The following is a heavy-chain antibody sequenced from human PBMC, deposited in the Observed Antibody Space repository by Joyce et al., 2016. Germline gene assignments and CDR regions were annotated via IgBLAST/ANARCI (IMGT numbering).Heavy chain of an antibody. D-gene: IGHD3-10*01. CDR1: GDSIRSDTYY. J-gene: IGHJ4*02. V-gene: IGHV4-39*07. CDR3: ARDQYYGSGRHYFDS. Sequence: QLQLQESGPGLVKSSETLSLTCAVSGDSIRSDTYYWGWIRQPPGKGLECIVSIFHSGTTYYNPSLNSRVTISVDTSRNQFSLTLTSVTAADTAVYYCARDQYYGSGRHYFDSWGQGTLVTVSS. CDR2: IFHSGTT.